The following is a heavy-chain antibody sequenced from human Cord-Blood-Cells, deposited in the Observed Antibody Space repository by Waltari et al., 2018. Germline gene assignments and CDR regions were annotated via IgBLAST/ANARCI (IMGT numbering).Heavy chain of an antibody. CDR1: GGTFSSYA. Sequence: QVQLVQSGAEVKKPGSSVKVSCKASGGTFSSYAISWVRQAPGQGLEWMGGSIPIFGTANYAQKFQGRVTITADESTSTAYMELSSLRSEDTAVYYCARGELGYCSGGSCYSFEDYWGQGTLVTVSS. D-gene: IGHD2-15*01. CDR2: SIPIFGTA. CDR3: ARGELGYCSGGSCYSFEDY. J-gene: IGHJ4*02. V-gene: IGHV1-69*01.